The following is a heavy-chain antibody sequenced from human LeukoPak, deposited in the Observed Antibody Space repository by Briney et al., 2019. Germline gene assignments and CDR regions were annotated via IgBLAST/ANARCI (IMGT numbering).Heavy chain of an antibody. CDR3: ARDLAVAGDY. J-gene: IGHJ4*02. Sequence: GASVKVSCKASGYTFTSYGISWVRQAPGQGLEWMGWISAYNGNTNYAQKLQGRVTMTRDTSISTAYMELSRLRSDDTAVYYCARDLAVAGDYWGQGTLVTASS. D-gene: IGHD6-19*01. CDR2: ISAYNGNT. CDR1: GYTFTSYG. V-gene: IGHV1-18*01.